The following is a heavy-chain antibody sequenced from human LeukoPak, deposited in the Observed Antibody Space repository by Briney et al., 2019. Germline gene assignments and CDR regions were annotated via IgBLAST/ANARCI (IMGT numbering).Heavy chain of an antibody. V-gene: IGHV3-21*01. CDR2: ISNNSSYL. CDR1: GFTLSSYS. J-gene: IGHJ6*03. Sequence: GRSLRLSRAASGFTLSSYSMNWVRQAPGKGLEWVSYISNNSSYLYYADSVKGRFTISRDNAKNSLYLQMNSLRAEDTAVHYCARDRPHYYYYYYYMDVWGKGTTVTVSS. CDR3: ARDRPHYYYYYYYMDV.